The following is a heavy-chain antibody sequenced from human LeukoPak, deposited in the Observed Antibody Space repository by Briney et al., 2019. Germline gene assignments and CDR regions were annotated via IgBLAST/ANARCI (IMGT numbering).Heavy chain of an antibody. Sequence: ASVKVSCKASGGTFSSYAISWVRQAPGQGLEWVGGIIPIFGTANYAQKFQGRVTITADESTSTAYMELSSLRSEDTAVYYCATRANSSGWYPDAFDIWGQGTMVTVSS. J-gene: IGHJ3*02. D-gene: IGHD6-19*01. CDR1: GGTFSSYA. V-gene: IGHV1-69*13. CDR2: IIPIFGTA. CDR3: ATRANSSGWYPDAFDI.